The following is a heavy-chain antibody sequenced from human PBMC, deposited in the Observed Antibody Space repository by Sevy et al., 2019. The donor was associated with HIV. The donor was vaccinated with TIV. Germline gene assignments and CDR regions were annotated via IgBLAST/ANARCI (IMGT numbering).Heavy chain of an antibody. V-gene: IGHV3-23*01. D-gene: IGHD7-27*01. CDR3: AKETWGLFDP. J-gene: IGHJ5*02. Sequence: GGSLRLSCAASGFTFNGYAMSWVRQAPGKGLEWVSLIIGSGSKKYYADSVKGRFTISRDNSKIHVNLQMNSLRVEDTAIYYSAKETWGLFDPWGQGIMVTVSS. CDR1: GFTFNGYA. CDR2: IIGSGSKK.